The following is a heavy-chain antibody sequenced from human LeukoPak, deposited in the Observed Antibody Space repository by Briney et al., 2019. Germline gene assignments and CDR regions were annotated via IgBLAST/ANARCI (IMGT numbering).Heavy chain of an antibody. J-gene: IGHJ4*02. CDR1: GFTFSTYA. CDR3: ARLASVADPFDY. Sequence: QSGRSLRLSCAASGFTFSTYAIHWVRQAPGKGLEWVAVISYDGINKYYADSVKGRFTISRDNSKNTLYLQMNSLRAEDTAVYYCARLASVADPFDYWGQGTLVTVSS. D-gene: IGHD6-19*01. CDR2: ISYDGINK. V-gene: IGHV3-30*04.